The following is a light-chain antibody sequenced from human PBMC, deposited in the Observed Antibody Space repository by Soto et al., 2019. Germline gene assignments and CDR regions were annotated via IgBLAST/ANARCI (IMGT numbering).Light chain of an antibody. CDR2: GAS. Sequence: EIVMTQSPATLSVSPGERATLSCRASQGVNTNLAWYQQKPGQAPQLLIYGASTRATGVPAGFNGSGSGTEFTLTITCLQSEDFATDSCQQYNSLPRTCGHGTKV. J-gene: IGKJ1*01. V-gene: IGKV3-15*01. CDR3: QQYNSLPRT. CDR1: QGVNTN.